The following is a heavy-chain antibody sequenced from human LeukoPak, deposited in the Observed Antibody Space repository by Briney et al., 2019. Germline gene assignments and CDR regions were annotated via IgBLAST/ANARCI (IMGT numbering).Heavy chain of an antibody. D-gene: IGHD6-6*01. CDR2: INHSGST. J-gene: IGHJ3*02. Sequence: SETLSLTCAVYGGSFSGYYWSWIRQPPGKGLEWIGEINHSGSTNYNPSLKSRVTISVDTSKNQFSLKLSSVTAADTAVYYCASRLSRIAAPMGAFDIWGQGTMVTVSS. CDR1: GGSFSGYY. CDR3: ASRLSRIAAPMGAFDI. V-gene: IGHV4-34*01.